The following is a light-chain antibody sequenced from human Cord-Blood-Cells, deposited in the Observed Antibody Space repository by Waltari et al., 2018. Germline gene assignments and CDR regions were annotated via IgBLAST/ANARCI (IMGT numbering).Light chain of an antibody. CDR1: SLRSYY. V-gene: IGLV3-19*01. J-gene: IGLJ1*01. CDR2: GKN. Sequence: SSELTQDPAVSVALGQTVRIKCQGYSLRSYYASWYQQKPGQASVLVIYGKNNRPSGIPDRFSGSSSGNTASLTITGAQAEDEADYYCNSRDSSGNHYVFGTGTKVTVL. CDR3: NSRDSSGNHYV.